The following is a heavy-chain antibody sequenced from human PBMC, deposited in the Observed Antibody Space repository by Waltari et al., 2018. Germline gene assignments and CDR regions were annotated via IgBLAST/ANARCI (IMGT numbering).Heavy chain of an antibody. Sequence: QLQLQESGPGLVKPSETLSLTCTVSGGSISSSSYYWGWIRQPPGTGLEWIGSIYYSGSTSYNPSLKSRVTISVDTSKNQFSLKLSSVTAADTAVYYCARHPAMTIMLWYFDLWGRGTLVTVSS. CDR2: IYYSGST. CDR1: GGSISSSSYY. V-gene: IGHV4-39*01. CDR3: ARHPAMTIMLWYFDL. D-gene: IGHD2-8*01. J-gene: IGHJ2*01.